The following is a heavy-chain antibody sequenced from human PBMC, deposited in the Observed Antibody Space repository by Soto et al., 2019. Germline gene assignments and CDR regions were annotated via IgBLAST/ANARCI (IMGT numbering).Heavy chain of an antibody. D-gene: IGHD3-22*01. CDR3: ARDQGVVITADNWFDP. Sequence: SDTLSLTCTVSGGSITDNSWVWIRQPAGKGPEWVGRIYSSGGTNYNPSLKSRVTMSVDTSRNQFSLRLRSVTATDTAVYFCARDQGVVITADNWFDPWGQGTLVTVSS. J-gene: IGHJ5*02. CDR2: IYSSGGT. V-gene: IGHV4-4*07. CDR1: GGSITDNS.